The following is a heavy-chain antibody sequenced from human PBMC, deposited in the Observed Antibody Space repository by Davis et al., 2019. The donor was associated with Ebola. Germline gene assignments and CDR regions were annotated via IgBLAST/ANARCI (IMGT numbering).Heavy chain of an antibody. J-gene: IGHJ4*02. Sequence: PGGSLRLSCAASGFIFSSYSMNWVRQAPGKGLEWVSAISGSGGSTYYADSVKGRFTISRDNSKNTLYLQMNSLRAEDTAVYYCAREIRYCGGDPNCAGIDYWGQGTLVTVSS. CDR1: GFIFSSYS. CDR2: ISGSGGST. CDR3: AREIRYCGGDPNCAGIDY. V-gene: IGHV3-23*01. D-gene: IGHD2-21*01.